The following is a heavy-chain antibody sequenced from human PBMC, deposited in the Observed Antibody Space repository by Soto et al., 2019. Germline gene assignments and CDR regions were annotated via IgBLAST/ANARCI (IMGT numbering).Heavy chain of an antibody. J-gene: IGHJ4*02. Sequence: QVQLQQWGAGLLKPSETLSLTCAVYGGSFSGYYWSWIRQPPGKGLEWIGEINHSGSTNYNPSLKSRVTISVDTSKNQFSLKLSSVTAAATAVYYCASSMVRGVISFWGQGTLVTVSS. CDR3: ASSMVRGVISF. CDR2: INHSGST. CDR1: GGSFSGYY. V-gene: IGHV4-34*01. D-gene: IGHD3-10*01.